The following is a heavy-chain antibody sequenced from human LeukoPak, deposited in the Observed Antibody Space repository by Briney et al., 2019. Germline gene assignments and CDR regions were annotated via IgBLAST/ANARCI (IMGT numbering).Heavy chain of an antibody. CDR2: INAGNGNT. CDR3: ARDGWPGQLLSVVYFDY. D-gene: IGHD2-2*01. V-gene: IGHV1-3*01. Sequence: XSCKASGYTFTSYAMHWVRQAPGQRLEWMGWINAGNGNTKYSQKFQGRVTITRDTSASTAYMELSSLRSEDTAVYYCARDGWPGQLLSVVYFDYWGQGTLVTVSS. J-gene: IGHJ4*02. CDR1: GYTFTSYA.